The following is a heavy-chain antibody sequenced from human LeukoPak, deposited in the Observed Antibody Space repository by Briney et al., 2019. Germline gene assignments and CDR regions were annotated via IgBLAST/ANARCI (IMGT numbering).Heavy chain of an antibody. V-gene: IGHV3-15*01. CDR2: IKSKTDGGTT. J-gene: IGHJ4*02. D-gene: IGHD3-10*01. CDR3: TGDPLDY. Sequence: GGSLRLSCAASGFTFSNAWMSWVRQAPGKGLEWVSRIKSKTDGGTTDYAAPVKGRFTISRDDSKNTLYLQMNSLKTEDTAVYYCTGDPLDYWGQGTLVTVSS. CDR1: GFTFSNAW.